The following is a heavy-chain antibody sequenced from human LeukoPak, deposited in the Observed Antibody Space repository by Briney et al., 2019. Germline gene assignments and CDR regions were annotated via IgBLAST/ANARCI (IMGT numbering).Heavy chain of an antibody. J-gene: IGHJ4*02. CDR2: ISGSGGST. D-gene: IGHD6-13*01. Sequence: GGSLRLSCAASGFTFSSYGMHWVRQAPGKGLEWVSAISGSGGSTYYADSVKGRFTISRDNSKNTLYLQMNSLRAEDTAVYYCAKGDAYSSSWDYWGQGTLVTVSS. CDR1: GFTFSSYG. V-gene: IGHV3-23*01. CDR3: AKGDAYSSSWDY.